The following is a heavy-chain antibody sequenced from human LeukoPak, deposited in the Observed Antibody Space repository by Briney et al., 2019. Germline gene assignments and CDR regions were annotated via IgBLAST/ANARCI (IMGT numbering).Heavy chain of an antibody. CDR3: ARDDLGYCSSTSCYSFDY. J-gene: IGHJ4*02. V-gene: IGHV4-30-4*08. D-gene: IGHD2-2*01. CDR2: IYYSGST. Sequence: SQTLSLTCTVSGGSISCGDYYWSWIRQPPGKGLEWIGYIYYSGSTYYNPSLKSRVTISVDTSKNQFSLKLSSVTAADTAVYYCARDDLGYCSSTSCYSFDYRGQGTLVTVSS. CDR1: GGSISCGDYY.